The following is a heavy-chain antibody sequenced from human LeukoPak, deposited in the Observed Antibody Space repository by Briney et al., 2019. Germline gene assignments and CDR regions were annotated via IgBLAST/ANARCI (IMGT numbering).Heavy chain of an antibody. V-gene: IGHV4-59*08. Sequence: SETLSLTCSVSDGSISGYYWSWIRQPPGKGLEWIGYIHSTGSTDYNPSLKSRVTMSVDTSKNQFSLKLGSVTAADTAVYYCARHLDYYGSGSYEYWGQGTLVTVSS. J-gene: IGHJ4*02. CDR3: ARHLDYYGSGSYEY. CDR1: DGSISGYY. D-gene: IGHD3-10*01. CDR2: IHSTGST.